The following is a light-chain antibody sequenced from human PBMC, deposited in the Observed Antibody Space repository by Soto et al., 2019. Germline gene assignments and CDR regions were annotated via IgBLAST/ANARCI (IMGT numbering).Light chain of an antibody. Sequence: DIQMTQSPSSLSASVGDRVTMPCRASQNINNYLKWYQQKPGKAPKLLIFAAANLEIGIPSRFSGSGSGTDFTLSISNLQPEDFATYFCQQTYVTPPWAFGQGTKVDI. CDR2: AAA. CDR3: QQTYVTPPWA. CDR1: QNINNY. J-gene: IGKJ1*01. V-gene: IGKV1-39*01.